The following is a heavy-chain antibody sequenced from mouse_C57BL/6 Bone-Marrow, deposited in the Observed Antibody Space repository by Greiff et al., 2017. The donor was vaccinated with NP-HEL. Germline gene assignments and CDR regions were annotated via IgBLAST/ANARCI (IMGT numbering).Heavy chain of an antibody. J-gene: IGHJ3*01. D-gene: IGHD1-1*01. CDR1: GYTFTDYY. CDR2: INPYNGGT. V-gene: IGHV1-19*01. CDR3: ALYGSSYWFAY. Sequence: SGPVLVKPGASVKMSCKASGYTFTDYYMNWVKQSHGKSLEWIGVINPYNGGTSYNQKFKGKATLTVDKSSSTAYMELNSLTSEDSAVYYCALYGSSYWFAYWGQGTLVTVSA.